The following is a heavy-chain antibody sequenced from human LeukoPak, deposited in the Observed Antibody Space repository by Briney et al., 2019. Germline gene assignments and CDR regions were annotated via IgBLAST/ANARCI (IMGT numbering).Heavy chain of an antibody. CDR2: IKRKTDGGTT. J-gene: IGHJ6*03. D-gene: IGHD5-18*01. CDR3: TTGVQGYSYGPDYYYYMDV. Sequence: SGGSLRLSCAASGFSFSNAWMSWVRQAPGKGLEWVGRIKRKTDGGTTDYAAPMKGRFTISRDDSKNTLFLQMNSLRTEDTAVYYCTTGVQGYSYGPDYYYYMDVWGKGTTVTVSS. V-gene: IGHV3-15*01. CDR1: GFSFSNAW.